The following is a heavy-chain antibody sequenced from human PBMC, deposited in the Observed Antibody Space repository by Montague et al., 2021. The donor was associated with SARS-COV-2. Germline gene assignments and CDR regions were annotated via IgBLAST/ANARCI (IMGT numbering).Heavy chain of an antibody. CDR2: ITYDGNDK. J-gene: IGHJ4*02. V-gene: IGHV3-30*04. CDR1: GFTFSSFA. Sequence: SLRLSCAASGFTFSSFAMHWVRQAPGKGLEWVALITYDGNDKYYXDSVKGRFTISRDNSKNTLYLQMNSLGAEDTAVYYCARVVSIMVRGRRRFDYWGQGTLVTVSS. CDR3: ARVVSIMVRGRRRFDY. D-gene: IGHD3-10*01.